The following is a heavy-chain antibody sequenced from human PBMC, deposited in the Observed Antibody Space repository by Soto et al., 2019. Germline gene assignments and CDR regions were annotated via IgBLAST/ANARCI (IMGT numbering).Heavy chain of an antibody. J-gene: IGHJ4*02. CDR1: GVTFSSYA. V-gene: IGHV3-23*01. CDR2: ISGSGGST. Sequence: PGGSLRLSCAASGVTFSSYAMSWVRQAPGKGLEWVSAISGSGGSTYYADSVKGRFTISRDNSKNTLYLQMNSLRAEDTAVYYCAKDPGSGWSLETGDRDYWGQGTLVPVSS. D-gene: IGHD6-19*01. CDR3: AKDPGSGWSLETGDRDY.